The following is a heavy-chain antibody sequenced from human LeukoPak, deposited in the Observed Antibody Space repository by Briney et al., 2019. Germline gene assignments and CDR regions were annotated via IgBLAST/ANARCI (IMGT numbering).Heavy chain of an antibody. V-gene: IGHV3-21*04. CDR3: AKDKQSLGITIFGVVAYYFDY. D-gene: IGHD3-3*01. CDR1: GFTFSSYS. Sequence: GGSLRLSCAASGFTFSSYSMNWVRQAPGKGLEWVSSISSSSSYIYYADSVKGRFTISRDNAKNSLYLQMNSLRAEDTAVYYCAKDKQSLGITIFGVVAYYFDYWGQGTLVAVSS. CDR2: ISSSSSYI. J-gene: IGHJ4*02.